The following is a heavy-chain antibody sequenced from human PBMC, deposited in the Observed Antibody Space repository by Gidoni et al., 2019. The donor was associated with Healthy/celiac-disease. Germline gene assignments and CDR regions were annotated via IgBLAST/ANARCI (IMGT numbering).Heavy chain of an antibody. CDR3: ARGAEITPHFDY. J-gene: IGHJ4*02. V-gene: IGHV1-46*01. CDR1: GYTFTSYY. CDR2: INPSGGST. D-gene: IGHD1-20*01. Sequence: QVQLVQSGADAKKPGHSVKFSCKASGYTFTSYYMHWVRQATGQGLEWMGIINPSGGSTSYAQKFQGRVTMTRDTSTSTVYMELSSLRSEDTAVYYCARGAEITPHFDYWGQGTLVTVSS.